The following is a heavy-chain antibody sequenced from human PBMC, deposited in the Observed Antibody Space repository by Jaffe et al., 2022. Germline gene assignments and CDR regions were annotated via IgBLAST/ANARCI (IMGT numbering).Heavy chain of an antibody. D-gene: IGHD6-19*01. V-gene: IGHV3-30*02. Sequence: QVQLVESGGGVVQPGGSLRLSCAASGFTFSSYGMHWVRQAPGKGLEWVAFIRYDGSNKYYADSVKGRFTISRDNSKNTLYLQMNSLRAEDTAVYYCAKDGIAVADDPYYYYMDVWGKGTTVTVSS. CDR3: AKDGIAVADDPYYYYMDV. J-gene: IGHJ6*03. CDR1: GFTFSSYG. CDR2: IRYDGSNK.